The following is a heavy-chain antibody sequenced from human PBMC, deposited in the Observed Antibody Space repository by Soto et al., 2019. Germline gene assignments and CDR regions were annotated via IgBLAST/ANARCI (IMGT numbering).Heavy chain of an antibody. CDR2: IYYSGST. Sequence: PSKTLSLTCTVSSGSISSGDYYWSWIRQPPGKGLEWIGYIYYSGSTYYNPSLKSRVTISVDTSKNQFSLKLSSVTAADTAVYYCARYITMVRGVIRNYNWFDPWGQGTLVTVSS. V-gene: IGHV4-30-4*01. D-gene: IGHD3-10*01. J-gene: IGHJ5*02. CDR3: ARYITMVRGVIRNYNWFDP. CDR1: SGSISSGDYY.